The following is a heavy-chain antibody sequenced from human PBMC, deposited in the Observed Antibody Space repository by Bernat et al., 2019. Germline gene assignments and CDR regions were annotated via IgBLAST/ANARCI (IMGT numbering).Heavy chain of an antibody. CDR1: GFTFSSYG. D-gene: IGHD5-18*01. J-gene: IGHJ3*02. V-gene: IGHV3-33*01. Sequence: VQLVASGGGVVQPGRSLRLSCAASGFTFSSYGMHWVRQAPGKGLEWVAVIWYDGSNKYYADSVKGRFTISRDNSKNTLYLQMNSLRAEDTAVYYCASEKWIQLGDDAFDIWGQGTMVTVSS. CDR2: IWYDGSNK. CDR3: ASEKWIQLGDDAFDI.